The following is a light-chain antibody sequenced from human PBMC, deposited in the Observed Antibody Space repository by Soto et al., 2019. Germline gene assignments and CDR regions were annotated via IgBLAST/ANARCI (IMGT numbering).Light chain of an antibody. CDR2: DVS. V-gene: IGLV2-14*01. J-gene: IGLJ1*01. Sequence: QSALTQPASVSGSPGQSITISCTGTSSDVGGYNYVSWYQQHPGKAPKLMIYDVSNRPSGVSNRFSGSKSGNTASLTISGLQAEDEADYYCSSYTSSSTRLYVFETGTKLTVL. CDR1: SSDVGGYNY. CDR3: SSYTSSSTRLYV.